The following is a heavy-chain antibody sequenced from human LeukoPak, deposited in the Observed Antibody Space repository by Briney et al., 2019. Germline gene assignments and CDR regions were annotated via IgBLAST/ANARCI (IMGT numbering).Heavy chain of an antibody. CDR3: ARSYYGSGSYYRWWFDP. D-gene: IGHD3-10*01. V-gene: IGHV5-51*01. J-gene: IGHJ5*02. CDR1: GYSFTSNW. Sequence: GESLKISCKGSGYSFTSNWIGWVRQMPGKGLEWMGIIYPGDSDTRYNPSFQGQVTISADKSISTANLQWSSLKASDTAMYYCARSYYGSGSYYRWWFDPWGQGTLVTVSS. CDR2: IYPGDSDT.